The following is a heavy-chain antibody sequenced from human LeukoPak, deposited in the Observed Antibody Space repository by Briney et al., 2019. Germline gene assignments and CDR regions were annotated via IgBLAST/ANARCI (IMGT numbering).Heavy chain of an antibody. CDR3: ARDGSVAGYDY. V-gene: IGHV4-39*07. Sequence: SETLSLTCTASGVSISSSNSYWSWIRQPPGKGLEWIGEINHSGSTNYNPSLKSRVTISVDTSKNQFSLKLSSVTAADTAVYYCARDGSVAGYDYWGQGTLVTVSS. D-gene: IGHD6-19*01. J-gene: IGHJ4*02. CDR1: GVSISSSNSY. CDR2: INHSGST.